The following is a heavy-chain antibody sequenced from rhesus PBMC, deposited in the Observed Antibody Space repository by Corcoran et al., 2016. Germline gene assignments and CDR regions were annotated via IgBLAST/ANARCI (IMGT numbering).Heavy chain of an antibody. CDR3: ARVRWGAAAVSWDY. J-gene: IGHJ4*01. CDR2: IYSGNGNT. Sequence: QVQLQASGPGPFTPSETLSLTCAVSCGSIHGGYCWGWIRQPPGEVLEWIGSIYSGNGNTYYNPYRKSRLTISTDKSKSQFSLKLSSVTAADTAVYYCARVRWGAAAVSWDYWGQGVLVTVSS. CDR1: CGSIHGGYC. V-gene: IGHV4S7*01. D-gene: IGHD6-25*01.